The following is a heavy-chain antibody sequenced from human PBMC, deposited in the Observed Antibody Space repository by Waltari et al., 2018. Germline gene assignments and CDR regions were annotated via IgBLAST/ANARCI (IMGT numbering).Heavy chain of an antibody. D-gene: IGHD1-20*01. CDR1: GASIRSYY. CDR2: VYYSGTT. CDR3: ARIGYKTYGMDV. J-gene: IGHJ6*02. Sequence: QVQLQESGPRLVKPSETLSLTCSVSGASIRSYYWAWIRQSPGTGLQWIGYVYYSGTTNYSPSLKSRVTMSVDSSRNEISLKMTSVTAADTAVYYCARIGYKTYGMDVWGRGTPVTVSS. V-gene: IGHV4-59*01.